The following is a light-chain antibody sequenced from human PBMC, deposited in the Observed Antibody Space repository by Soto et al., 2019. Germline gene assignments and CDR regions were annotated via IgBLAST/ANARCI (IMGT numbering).Light chain of an antibody. Sequence: EIVLTQSPGTLSLSPGERATLSCRASQSVSNNYLAWYQHKPGQTPRLLIYDTSTRATGVPARFSGSRSGPEFTLTINSLQSEDFAIYYCQPYNNWPLTFGGGTKVESK. CDR2: DTS. V-gene: IGKV3-15*01. J-gene: IGKJ4*01. CDR1: QSVSNN. CDR3: QPYNNWPLT.